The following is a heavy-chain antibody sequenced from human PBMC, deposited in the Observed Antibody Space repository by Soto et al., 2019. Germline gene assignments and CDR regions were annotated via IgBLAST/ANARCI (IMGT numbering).Heavy chain of an antibody. V-gene: IGHV3-23*01. J-gene: IGHJ4*02. D-gene: IGHD3-22*01. CDR1: GFTFSSYA. CDR3: ATLPDYYDSRGEDSFDY. Sequence: EVQLLESGGGLVQPGGSLRLSCAASGFTFSSYAMSWVRQAPGKGLEWVSAISGSGGSTYYADSVKGRFTISRDNSKNTLYLQMNSLRAEDTAVYYCATLPDYYDSRGEDSFDYWGQGTLVTVSS. CDR2: ISGSGGST.